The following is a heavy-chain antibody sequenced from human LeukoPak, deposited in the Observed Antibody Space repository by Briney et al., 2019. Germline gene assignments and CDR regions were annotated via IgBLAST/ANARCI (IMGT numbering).Heavy chain of an antibody. Sequence: SETLSLTCAVYGGSFSGYYWSWIRQPPGKGLEWIGEINHSGSTNYNPSLKSRVTISVDTSKNQFSLKLSSVTAADTAVYYCARDHGNWNDSPFDPWGQGTLVTVSS. J-gene: IGHJ5*02. V-gene: IGHV4-34*01. CDR1: GGSFSGYY. CDR2: INHSGST. D-gene: IGHD1-1*01. CDR3: ARDHGNWNDSPFDP.